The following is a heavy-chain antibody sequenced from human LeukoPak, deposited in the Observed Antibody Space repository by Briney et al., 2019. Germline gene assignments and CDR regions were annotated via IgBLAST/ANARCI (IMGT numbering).Heavy chain of an antibody. CDR3: ARVRDSGYDLWEFDY. V-gene: IGHV1-18*01. J-gene: IGHJ4*02. Sequence: ASVKVSCKASGYTFTSYSISWVRQAPGQGLEWMGWISAYNGNTNYAQKLQGRVTMTTDTSTSTAYMELRSLRSDDTAVYYCARVRDSGYDLWEFDYWGQGTLVTVSS. CDR1: GYTFTSYS. D-gene: IGHD5-12*01. CDR2: ISAYNGNT.